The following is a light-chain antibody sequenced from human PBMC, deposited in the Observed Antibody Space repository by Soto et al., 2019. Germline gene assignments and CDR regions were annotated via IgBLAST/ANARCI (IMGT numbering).Light chain of an antibody. CDR2: GAS. V-gene: IGKV3-15*01. CDR3: QQYNNWPPVT. Sequence: EIVMTQSPATLSVSPGERATLSCRASQSVGSNLAWYQQKPGQAPRLLVYGASTRATGIPARFSGSGSGTDFTFTISSLQSEDFAVYYCQQYNNWPPVTFGQGTRLEIK. J-gene: IGKJ5*01. CDR1: QSVGSN.